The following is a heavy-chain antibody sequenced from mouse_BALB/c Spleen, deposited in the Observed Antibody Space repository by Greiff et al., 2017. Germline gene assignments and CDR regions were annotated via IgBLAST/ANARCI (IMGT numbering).Heavy chain of an antibody. V-gene: IGHV14-1*02. J-gene: IGHJ4*01. D-gene: IGHD4-1*02. Sequence: VQLQQSGAELVRPGALVKLSCKASGFNIKDYYMHWVKQRPEQGLEWIGWIDPENGNTIYDPKFQGKASITADTSSNTAYLQLSSLTSEDTAVYYCATTEGYAMDYWGQGTSVTVSS. CDR1: GFNIKDYY. CDR3: ATTEGYAMDY. CDR2: IDPENGNT.